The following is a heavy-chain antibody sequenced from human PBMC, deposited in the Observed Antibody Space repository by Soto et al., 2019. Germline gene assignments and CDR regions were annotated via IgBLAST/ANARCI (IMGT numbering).Heavy chain of an antibody. J-gene: IGHJ3*02. CDR2: IYYSGST. CDR3: ARRGGEEMATPAAFDI. Sequence: QVQLQESGPGLVKPSQTLSLTCTVSGGSISSGGYYWSWIRQHPGKGLEWIGYIYYSGSTYYNPSLNGRDTIPADTSKNQLSLKLSSVTAADTAVYDCARRGGEEMATPAAFDIWGPGTMVTVSS. D-gene: IGHD3-16*01. V-gene: IGHV4-31*03. CDR1: GGSISSGGYY.